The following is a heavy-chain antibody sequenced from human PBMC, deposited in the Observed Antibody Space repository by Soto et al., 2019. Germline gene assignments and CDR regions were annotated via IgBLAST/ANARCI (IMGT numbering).Heavy chain of an antibody. Sequence: NPSETLSLTCAVSGDSISTGYYWAWIRQPPGKGLEWIGSIYHSGTTYYNPSLKSRLAMSVDMSKNQLSLKLNSVTAADTAVYYCARARFGETLLFDNWGRGTLVTVSS. CDR3: ARARFGETLLFDN. D-gene: IGHD3-10*01. CDR1: GDSISTGYY. V-gene: IGHV4-38-2*01. CDR2: IYHSGTT. J-gene: IGHJ4*02.